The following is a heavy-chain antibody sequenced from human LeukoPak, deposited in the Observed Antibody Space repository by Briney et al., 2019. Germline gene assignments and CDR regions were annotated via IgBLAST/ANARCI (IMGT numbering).Heavy chain of an antibody. CDR3: ARARVVHYNFRSGLHWYFDV. J-gene: IGHJ2*01. V-gene: IGHV4-38-2*01. Sequence: PPETLSLTCAVSGFSISSGHYWAWIGQAPGKGLEWIGTISHSGNTYYNSSLKSRLAVSVDTSRNHFSLNLSSLTAADTAVYHCARARVVHYNFRSGLHWYFDVWGRGTLVTVSS. CDR1: GFSISSGHY. CDR2: ISHSGNT. D-gene: IGHD3-3*01.